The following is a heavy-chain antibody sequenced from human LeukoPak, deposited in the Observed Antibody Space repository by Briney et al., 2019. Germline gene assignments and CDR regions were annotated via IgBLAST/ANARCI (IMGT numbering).Heavy chain of an antibody. V-gene: IGHV3-30-3*01. J-gene: IGHJ5*02. CDR2: ISYDGSNK. Sequence: GGSLRLSCAASGFTFSSCAIHWVRQAPGKGLEWVAVISYDGSNKYYADSVKGRFTISRDNSKNTLYLQMNSLRAEDTAVYYCAKVRYDFWSGPFDPWGQGTLVTVSS. CDR1: GFTFSSCA. D-gene: IGHD3-3*01. CDR3: AKVRYDFWSGPFDP.